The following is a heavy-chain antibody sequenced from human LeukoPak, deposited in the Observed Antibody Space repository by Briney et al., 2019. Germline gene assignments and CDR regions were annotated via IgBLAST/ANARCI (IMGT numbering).Heavy chain of an antibody. V-gene: IGHV3-7*01. D-gene: IGHD1-26*01. J-gene: IGHJ4*02. CDR2: IKEDGSEK. Sequence: GGSLRLSYPVSGFTLSSHWMSWVRQSPEKGLEWVANIKEDGSEKYYVDSVKGRFTISRDNAKNSLYLQMNSLRAEDTAVYFCARARATGEFDCWGQGTLVTVSS. CDR1: GFTLSSHW. CDR3: ARARATGEFDC.